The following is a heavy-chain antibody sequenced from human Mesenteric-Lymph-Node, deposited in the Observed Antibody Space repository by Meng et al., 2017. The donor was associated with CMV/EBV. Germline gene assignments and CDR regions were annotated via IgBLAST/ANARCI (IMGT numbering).Heavy chain of an antibody. J-gene: IGHJ4*02. CDR2: ISSSSSYI. Sequence: GGSLRLSCAASGFTFSSYSMNWVRQAPGKGLEWVSSISSSSSYIYYADSVKGRFTISRDNSKHTLYLQMNTLGADDTAVYYCATAAQLLWFGEGKNYFDHWGQGALVTVSS. D-gene: IGHD3-10*01. CDR1: GFTFSSYS. CDR3: ATAAQLLWFGEGKNYFDH. V-gene: IGHV3-21*01.